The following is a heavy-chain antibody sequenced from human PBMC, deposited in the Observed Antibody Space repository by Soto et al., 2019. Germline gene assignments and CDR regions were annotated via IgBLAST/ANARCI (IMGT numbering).Heavy chain of an antibody. CDR3: AAGSSSWYLGNY. D-gene: IGHD6-13*01. CDR2: INPSGGST. J-gene: IGHJ4*02. CDR1: GYTFTSYY. Sequence: QVQLVQSGAEVKKPGASVKVSCKASGYTFTSYYMHWVRQAPGQGLEWMGIINPSGGSTSYAQKFQGRVTMTSDTSTSKVYLALSSLRSEDTAVYYCAAGSSSWYLGNYWGQGTQVTVSS. V-gene: IGHV1-46*01.